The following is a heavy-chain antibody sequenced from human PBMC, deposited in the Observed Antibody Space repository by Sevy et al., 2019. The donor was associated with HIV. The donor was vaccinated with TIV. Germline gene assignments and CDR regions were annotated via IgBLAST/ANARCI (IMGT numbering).Heavy chain of an antibody. D-gene: IGHD1-26*01. J-gene: IGHJ4*02. Sequence: ASVKVSCKASGYTFTGYYMHWVRQAPGQGLEWMGWINPNSGGTNYAQKFQGRVTMTRDTSISTAYMELSRLRSDDTAVYYCARGSGWAGATALDFDYWGQGTLVIVSS. CDR3: ARGSGWAGATALDFDY. V-gene: IGHV1-2*02. CDR2: INPNSGGT. CDR1: GYTFTGYY.